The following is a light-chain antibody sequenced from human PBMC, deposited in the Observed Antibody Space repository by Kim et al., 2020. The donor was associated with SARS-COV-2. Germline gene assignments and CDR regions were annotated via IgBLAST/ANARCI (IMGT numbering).Light chain of an antibody. V-gene: IGKV3-20*01. CDR3: QQYGGSHPVT. J-gene: IGKJ4*01. CDR1: QSISS. CDR2: GTV. Sequence: WSPGERATLSCRASQSISSLAWYQQKPGQGPRLLIYGTVNRATGIPDRFSGSGSGTDFTLTISRLASEDFAVYYCQQYGGSHPVTFGGGTKVDIK.